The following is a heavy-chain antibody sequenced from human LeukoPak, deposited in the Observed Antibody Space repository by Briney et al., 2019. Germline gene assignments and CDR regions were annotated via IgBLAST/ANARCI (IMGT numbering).Heavy chain of an antibody. CDR1: RFTFSTYW. D-gene: IGHD5-24*01. J-gene: IGHJ4*02. CDR3: ARDRRDGYNLLDY. Sequence: GGSLRLSCAASRFTFSTYWMSWVRQAPGKGLEWVDNIKQDESEKYYVDSVKGRFTISRDNAKNSLYLQMNSLRAEDTAVYYCARDRRDGYNLLDYWGQGTLVTVSS. V-gene: IGHV3-7*01. CDR2: IKQDESEK.